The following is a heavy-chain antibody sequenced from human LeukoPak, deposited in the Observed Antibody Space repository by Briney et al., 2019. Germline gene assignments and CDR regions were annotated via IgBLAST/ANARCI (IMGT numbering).Heavy chain of an antibody. J-gene: IGHJ4*02. CDR3: ASHGITIFGVASFDY. CDR1: GYTFTNFG. CDR2: ISPYNGNR. V-gene: IGHV1-18*04. Sequence: GASVKVSCKASGYTFTNFGIGWVGQAPGQGLGWMGWISPYNGNRDYAQRFQGRVTMTTVTSTSTAYMELTNQRSDDTAVYFCASHGITIFGVASFDYWGQGTVVTVSS. D-gene: IGHD3-3*01.